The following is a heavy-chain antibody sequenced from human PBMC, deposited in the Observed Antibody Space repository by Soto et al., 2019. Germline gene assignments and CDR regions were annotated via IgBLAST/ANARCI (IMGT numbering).Heavy chain of an antibody. V-gene: IGHV3-23*01. CDR2: ITGTDNT. D-gene: IGHD6-6*01. J-gene: IGHJ4*02. CDR1: GFTFTHYA. Sequence: EVHLLESGGDLVQPGGSLRLSCVGSGFTFTHYAMNWVRQAPGKGQEWVSAITGTDNTYYADSVQGRFTISRDSFESTIYLQMNSLKAEDTAVYYCAKVPWGSSRTGGFDYWGQGTLVTVSS. CDR3: AKVPWGSSRTGGFDY.